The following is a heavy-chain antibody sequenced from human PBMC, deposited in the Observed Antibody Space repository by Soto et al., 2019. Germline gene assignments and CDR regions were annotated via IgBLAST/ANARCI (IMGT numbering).Heavy chain of an antibody. Sequence: SETLSLTCTVSGGSVSSGSYYWSWIWQPPGKGLEWIGYIYYTGSTNYNPSLKSRVTISEDTSKNQFSLKLSSVTAADTAVYYCARARGGYCSNTSCYGVYYYYGMDVWGQGTTVTVSS. V-gene: IGHV4-61*01. CDR1: GGSVSSGSYY. CDR3: ARARGGYCSNTSCYGVYYYYGMDV. J-gene: IGHJ6*02. D-gene: IGHD2-2*01. CDR2: IYYTGST.